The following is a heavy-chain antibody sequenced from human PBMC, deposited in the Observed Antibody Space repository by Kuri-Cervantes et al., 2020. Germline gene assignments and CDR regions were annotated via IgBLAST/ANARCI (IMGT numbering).Heavy chain of an antibody. CDR3: ASDYRSRLVSNWFDA. J-gene: IGHJ5*01. CDR2: IGTAGDT. CDR1: GFTFSGYD. D-gene: IGHD3-16*02. Sequence: GGSLRHFCAASGFTFSGYDMHWVRQATGKGLEWVSAIGTAGDTYYPGSVKGRFTISRENAKNSFYLQMNSLRAEDTAVYYCASDYRSRLVSNWFDAWGQGTLVTVSS. V-gene: IGHV3-13*01.